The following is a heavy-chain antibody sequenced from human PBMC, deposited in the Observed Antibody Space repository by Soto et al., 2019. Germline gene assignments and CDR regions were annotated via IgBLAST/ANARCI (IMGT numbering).Heavy chain of an antibody. CDR2: IYHSGST. J-gene: IGHJ5*02. V-gene: IGHV4-30-2*01. D-gene: IGHD7-27*01. CDR3: ARGPPQIIGDWFDP. CDR1: GGSISSGGYS. Sequence: LQLQESGSGLVKPSQTLSLTCAVSGGSISSGGYSWSWIRQPPGKGLEWIGYIYHSGSTYYNPSLKSRVTISVDRSKNQFSLKLSSVTAADTAVYYCARGPPQIIGDWFDPWGQGTLVTVSS.